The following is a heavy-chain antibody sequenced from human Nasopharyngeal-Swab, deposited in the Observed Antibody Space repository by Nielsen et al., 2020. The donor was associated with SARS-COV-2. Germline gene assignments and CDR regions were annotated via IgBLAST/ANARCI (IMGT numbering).Heavy chain of an antibody. J-gene: IGHJ5*02. CDR2: INAGNGNT. V-gene: IGHV1-3*01. D-gene: IGHD3-22*01. Sequence: ASVKVSCKASGYTFTSYAMHLVRQAPGQRLEWMGWINAGNGNTKYSQKFQGRVTITRDTSASTAYMELSSLRSEDTAVYYCARADSSGYYYGDWFDPWGQGTLVTVSS. CDR1: GYTFTSYA. CDR3: ARADSSGYYYGDWFDP.